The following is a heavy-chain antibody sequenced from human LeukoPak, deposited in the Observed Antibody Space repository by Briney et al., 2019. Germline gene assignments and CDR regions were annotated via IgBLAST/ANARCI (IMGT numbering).Heavy chain of an antibody. D-gene: IGHD6-19*01. V-gene: IGHV3-9*01. CDR1: GFTFDDYA. CDR3: AKEGYSSGWSPRFDY. CDR2: ISWNSGSI. J-gene: IGHJ4*02. Sequence: PGGSLRLSCAASGFTFDDYAMHWVRQAPGKGLEWVSGISWNSGSIGYADSVKGRFTISRDNAKNSLCLQMNSLRAEDTALYYCAKEGYSSGWSPRFDYWGQGTLVTVSS.